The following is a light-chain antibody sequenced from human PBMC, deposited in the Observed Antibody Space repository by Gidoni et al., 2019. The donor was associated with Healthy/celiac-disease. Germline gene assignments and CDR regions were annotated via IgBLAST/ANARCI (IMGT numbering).Light chain of an antibody. CDR3: QQYGSSPPWP. V-gene: IGKV3-20*01. CDR1: QSVSSSY. Sequence: EIVLTQSPGTLALSPGERATLSCRASQSVSSSYFAWYQQKPGQAPRLLIYGASSRATGIPDRFSGSGSGTDFTLTISRLEPEDFAVYYCQQYGSSPPWPFGQGTKVEIK. J-gene: IGKJ1*01. CDR2: GAS.